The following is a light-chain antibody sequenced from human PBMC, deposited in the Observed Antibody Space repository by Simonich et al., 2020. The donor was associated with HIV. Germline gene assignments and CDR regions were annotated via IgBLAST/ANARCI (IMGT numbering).Light chain of an antibody. Sequence: DIQMTQSPSSLSASVGDRVTITCRESQSISSYLNWYQQKPGKAPKLLIYAASSLQSGVPSRFSGSGSGTEFTLTISSLQPEDFATYYCQQLNSFTFGPGTKVDIK. CDR1: QSISSY. V-gene: IGKV1-9*01. CDR2: AAS. J-gene: IGKJ3*01. CDR3: QQLNSFT.